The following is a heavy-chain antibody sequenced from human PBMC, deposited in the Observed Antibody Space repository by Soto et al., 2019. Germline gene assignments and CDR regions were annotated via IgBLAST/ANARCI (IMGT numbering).Heavy chain of an antibody. CDR3: ARADYYDSDGYYFAPGHYGMDV. V-gene: IGHV1-18*01. CDR1: GYTFISYG. CDR2: ISAYNGNT. Sequence: QVQLVQSGGEVKKPGASVKVSCKASGYTFISYGISWVRQAPGQGLEWMGWISAYNGNTNYAQKVQGRLTMTTDTSTSTAYLELRNRRSDDTAAYYCARADYYDSDGYYFAPGHYGMDVWGQGTTVTVSS. J-gene: IGHJ6*02. D-gene: IGHD3-22*01.